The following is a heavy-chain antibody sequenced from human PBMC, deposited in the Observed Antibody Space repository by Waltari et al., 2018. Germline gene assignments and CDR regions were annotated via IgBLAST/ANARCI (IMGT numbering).Heavy chain of an antibody. CDR3: ARDGGGKYYYYGMDV. Sequence: EVQLVESGGGLVQPGGSLRLSCAASGSTFSSYSMNWVRQAPGKGLEWVSYISSSSSTIYYADSVKGRFTISRDNAKNSLYLQMNSLRAEDTAVYYCARDGGGKYYYYGMDVWGQGTTVTVSS. CDR1: GSTFSSYS. CDR2: ISSSSSTI. V-gene: IGHV3-48*01. D-gene: IGHD3-16*01. J-gene: IGHJ6*02.